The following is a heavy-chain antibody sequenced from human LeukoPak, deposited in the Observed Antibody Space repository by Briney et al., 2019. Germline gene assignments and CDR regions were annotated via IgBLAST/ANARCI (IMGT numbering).Heavy chain of an antibody. J-gene: IGHJ4*02. CDR2: VSFDGRTK. Sequence: GGSLRLSCAASGFTFGSYGMHWVRQAPGKGLEWVAVVSFDGRTKYYADSVKGRFTISRDNAKNSLYLQMNSLRAEDTAVYYCARESPGATRDYWGQGTLVTVSS. D-gene: IGHD1-26*01. CDR3: ARESPGATRDY. CDR1: GFTFGSYG. V-gene: IGHV3-30*03.